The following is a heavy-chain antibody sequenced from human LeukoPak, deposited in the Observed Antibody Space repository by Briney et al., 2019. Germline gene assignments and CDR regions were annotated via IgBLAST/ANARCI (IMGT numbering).Heavy chain of an antibody. CDR2: ILPIFGTT. J-gene: IGHJ3*02. CDR1: GGTFKNYA. Sequence: ASVKVSCKASGGTFKNYAISWVRQAPGQGLEWMGGILPIFGTTNYAQKFQARVTITADESTSTAYMEMSSLRSEDTAVYYCARGAFDIWGQGTMVTVSS. CDR3: ARGAFDI. V-gene: IGHV1-69*13.